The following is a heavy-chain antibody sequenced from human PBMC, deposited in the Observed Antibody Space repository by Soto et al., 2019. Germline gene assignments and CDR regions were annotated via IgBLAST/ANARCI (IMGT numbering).Heavy chain of an antibody. CDR3: TGEVASGY. CDR2: ISRDGGTK. V-gene: IGHV3-30*03. CDR1: GFTVSSYG. D-gene: IGHD2-8*02. J-gene: IGHJ4*02. Sequence: QVQLVEAGGGVVQPGRSLRLSCAASGFTVSSYGMHWVRQAPGKGLEWVAVISRDGGTKNYADSVKGRFTNSRDNSKNTLFLEMNSLRGDDMAVYYCTGEVASGYWGQGTLVTVSS.